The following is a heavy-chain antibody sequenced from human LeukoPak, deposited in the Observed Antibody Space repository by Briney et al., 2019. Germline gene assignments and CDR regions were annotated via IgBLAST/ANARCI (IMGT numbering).Heavy chain of an antibody. J-gene: IGHJ6*02. CDR3: AMTAAAGNYYYYGMDV. D-gene: IGHD6-13*01. CDR1: GGSISSGGYS. CDR2: TYYSGST. Sequence: SETLSLTCTVSGGSISSGGYSWSWIRQHPGKGLEWIGYTYYSGSTYYNPSLKGRVTISVDTSKNQFSLKLSSVTAADTAVYYCAMTAAAGNYYYYGMDVWGQGTTVTVSS. V-gene: IGHV4-31*03.